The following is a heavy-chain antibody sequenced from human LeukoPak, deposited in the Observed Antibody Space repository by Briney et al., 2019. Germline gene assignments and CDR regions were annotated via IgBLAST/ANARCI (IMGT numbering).Heavy chain of an antibody. J-gene: IGHJ3*01. D-gene: IGHD3-16*02. V-gene: IGHV3-23*01. CDR1: GFTFSSYA. Sequence: GGSLRLSCAASGFTFSSYAMSWVRQAPGKGLEWVSGISGSGRDTYYADSVKGRFTISRDNSENTLYLQMNSLRAEDTAIYYCARDMELSTWGTGTMVSVSS. CDR3: ARDMELST. CDR2: ISGSGRDT.